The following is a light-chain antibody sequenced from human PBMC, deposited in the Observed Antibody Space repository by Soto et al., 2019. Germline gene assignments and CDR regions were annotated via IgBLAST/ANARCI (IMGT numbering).Light chain of an antibody. V-gene: IGLV2-8*01. Sequence: QSALTQPPSASGSPGQSVTISCTGTSSDVGGYNSVSWYQHHPGKAPKLMIYEVSKRPSGVPDRFSGSKSGNTASLTVSGLQADDEADYYCCSYAGSSSFVVFGGGTKVTVL. CDR2: EVS. CDR1: SSDVGGYNS. CDR3: CSYAGSSSFVV. J-gene: IGLJ3*02.